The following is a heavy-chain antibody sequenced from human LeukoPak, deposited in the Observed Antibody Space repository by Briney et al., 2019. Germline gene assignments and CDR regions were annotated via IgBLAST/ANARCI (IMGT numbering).Heavy chain of an antibody. CDR1: GFTFSSYS. CDR3: ARDNSPVTARYFDY. V-gene: IGHV3-21*01. D-gene: IGHD2-21*02. Sequence: GGSLRLSCAASGFTFSSYSMNWVRQAPGKGLEWVSSISSSSSYIYYADSVKGRFTISRDNAKNSLYLQMNSLRAEDTAVYYCARDNSPVTARYFDYWGQGTLVTFSS. CDR2: ISSSSSYI. J-gene: IGHJ4*02.